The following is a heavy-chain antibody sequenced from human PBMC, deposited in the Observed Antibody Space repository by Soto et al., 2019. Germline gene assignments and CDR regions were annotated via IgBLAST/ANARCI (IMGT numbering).Heavy chain of an antibody. CDR1: GYTFTGYY. J-gene: IGHJ3*02. V-gene: IGHV1-18*04. D-gene: IGHD6-19*01. CDR3: ARARQTYSSGWYDAFDI. Sequence: GASVKVSCKASGYTFTGYYMHWVRQAPGQGLEWMGWISAYNGNTNYAQKLQGRATMTTDTSTSTAYMELRSLRSDDTAVYYCARARQTYSSGWYDAFDIWGQGTMVTVSS. CDR2: ISAYNGNT.